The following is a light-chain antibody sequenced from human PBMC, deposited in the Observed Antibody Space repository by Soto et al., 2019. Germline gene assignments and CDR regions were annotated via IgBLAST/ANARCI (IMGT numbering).Light chain of an antibody. CDR1: QDIENY. CDR2: DAS. Sequence: DIQLTQSPSSLSASVGDRVTITCQSSQDIENYLNWYQQKPGKAPRVLIYDASTLQSGVPSRFSGSGSGTEFTLTISSLQPEDFATYNCQQFHTYPFGFGHGTRLE. V-gene: IGKV1-9*01. CDR3: QQFHTYPFG. J-gene: IGKJ5*01.